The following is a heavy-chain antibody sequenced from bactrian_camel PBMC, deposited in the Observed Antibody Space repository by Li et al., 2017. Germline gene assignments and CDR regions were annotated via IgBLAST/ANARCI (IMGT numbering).Heavy chain of an antibody. CDR2: VARNGDST. CDR3: AAAPAGAGHVFDERRYNY. Sequence: HVQLVESGGGSVQADGSLRLSCRSNVYTSGFWCMAWFRQAPGEEREAVAIVARNGDSTRYADSVKGRFAISQDNTKNTLYLQMNNLKPGDTAVYYCAAAPAGAGHVFDERRYNYWGQGTQVTVS. V-gene: IGHV3-3*01. J-gene: IGHJ4*01. D-gene: IGHD6*01. CDR1: VYTSGFWC.